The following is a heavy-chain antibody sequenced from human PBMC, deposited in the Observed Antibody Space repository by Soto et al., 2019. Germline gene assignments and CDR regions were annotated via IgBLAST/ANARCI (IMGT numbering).Heavy chain of an antibody. CDR3: ARTRGYSGYDYHIAVAGTIGYGMDV. CDR2: INSDGSST. J-gene: IGHJ6*02. CDR1: GFTFSSYW. D-gene: IGHD5-12*01. V-gene: IGHV3-74*01. Sequence: PGGSLRLSCAASGFTFSSYWMHWVRQAPGKGLVWVSRINSDGSSTSYADSVKGRFTISRDNAKNTLYLQMNSLRAEDTAVYYCARTRGYSGYDYHIAVAGTIGYGMDVWGQGTTVTVSS.